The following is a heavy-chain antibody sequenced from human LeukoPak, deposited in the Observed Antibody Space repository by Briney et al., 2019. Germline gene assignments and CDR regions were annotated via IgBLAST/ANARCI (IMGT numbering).Heavy chain of an antibody. Sequence: ASVKVSCKASGFTLTSSAMQWVRQARGQRLEWIGWIVVGSGNTNYAQKFQERVTITRYMSTSTAYMELSSLRSEDTAVYYCAAVRGTAMVKGRAFDIWGQGTMVTVSS. J-gene: IGHJ3*02. CDR3: AAVRGTAMVKGRAFDI. D-gene: IGHD5-18*01. CDR1: GFTLTSSA. CDR2: IVVGSGNT. V-gene: IGHV1-58*02.